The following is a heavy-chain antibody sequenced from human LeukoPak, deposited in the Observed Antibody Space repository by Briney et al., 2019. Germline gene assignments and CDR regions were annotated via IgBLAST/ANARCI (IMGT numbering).Heavy chain of an antibody. CDR2: IKQDGSEK. D-gene: IGHD2-2*01. Sequence: GGSLRLSCAASGFTFSSYWMSWVRQAPGKGLEWVANIKQDGSEKYYVDAVKGRFTISRDNAKNSLYLQMNSLRAEDTGVYYCSGRDSSRSPRAYWGQGTLVSVSS. CDR1: GFTFSSYW. CDR3: SGRDSSRSPRAY. J-gene: IGHJ4*02. V-gene: IGHV3-7*01.